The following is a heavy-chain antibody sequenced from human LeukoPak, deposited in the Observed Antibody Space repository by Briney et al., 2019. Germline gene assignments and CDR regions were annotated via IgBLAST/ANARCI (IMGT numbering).Heavy chain of an antibody. J-gene: IGHJ4*02. CDR2: IWYDGSNK. CDR3: AKSQKGYSYGYYFDY. CDR1: GFTFSSYG. V-gene: IGHV3-33*06. D-gene: IGHD5-18*01. Sequence: PGRSLRLSCAASGFTFSSYGMHWVRQAPGKGLEWVAVIWYDGSNKYYADSVKGRFTISRDNSKNTLYLQMNSLRAEDTAVYYCAKSQKGYSYGYYFDYWGQGTLVTVPS.